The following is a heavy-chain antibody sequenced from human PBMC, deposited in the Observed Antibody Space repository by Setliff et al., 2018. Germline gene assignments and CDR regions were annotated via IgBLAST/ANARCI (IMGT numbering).Heavy chain of an antibody. D-gene: IGHD3-9*01. J-gene: IGHJ6*02. CDR2: TNHSGST. V-gene: IGHV4-34*01. Sequence: PSETLSLTCAVYGGSFSGYYWSWIRQPPGKGLEWIGETNHSGSTNYNPSLKSRVTISVDTSKNQFSLKLSSVTAADTAVYYCARRRYFDRYYYYGMDVWGQGTTVTVSS. CDR1: GGSFSGYY. CDR3: ARRRYFDRYYYYGMDV.